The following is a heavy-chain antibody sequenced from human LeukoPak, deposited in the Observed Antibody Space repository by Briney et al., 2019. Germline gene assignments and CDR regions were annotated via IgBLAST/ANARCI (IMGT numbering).Heavy chain of an antibody. Sequence: GGSLRLSCAASGFTFSSYWMHWVRQAPGKGLVWDSRIHSDGSSTSYADSVRGRFTISRDDAKSTLYLQMNSLRAEDTAVYYCARSGWPYYFDYWGQGTLVTVSS. J-gene: IGHJ4*02. CDR1: GFTFSSYW. CDR3: ARSGWPYYFDY. CDR2: IHSDGSST. V-gene: IGHV3-74*01. D-gene: IGHD3-22*01.